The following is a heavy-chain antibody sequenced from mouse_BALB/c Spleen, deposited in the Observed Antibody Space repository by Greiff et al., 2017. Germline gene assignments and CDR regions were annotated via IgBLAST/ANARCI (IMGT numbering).Heavy chain of an antibody. CDR3: ALRRGGDY. V-gene: IGHV1S81*02. CDR2: INPSNGRT. J-gene: IGHJ2*01. D-gene: IGHD2-12*01. CDR1: GYTFTSYW. Sequence: QVQLQQPGAELVKPGASVKLSCKASGYTFTSYWMHWVKQRPGQGLEWIGEINPSNGRTNYNEKFKSKATLTVDKSSSTAYMQLSSLTSEDSAVYYCALRRGGDYWGQGTTLTVSS.